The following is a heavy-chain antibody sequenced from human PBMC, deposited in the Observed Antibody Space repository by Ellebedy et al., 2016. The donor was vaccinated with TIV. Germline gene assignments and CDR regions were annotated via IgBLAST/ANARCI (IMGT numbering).Heavy chain of an antibody. D-gene: IGHD5-24*01. J-gene: IGHJ4*02. CDR3: AKESDGYNFGYFDY. CDR2: ISGSGGST. CDR1: GFTFSSYW. Sequence: GESLKISXAASGFTFSSYWMSWVRQAPGKGLEWVSTISGSGGSTYYADSVKGRFTVSRDNSKNTLYLQMNSLRAEDTAVYYCAKESDGYNFGYFDYWGQGTLVTVSS. V-gene: IGHV3-23*01.